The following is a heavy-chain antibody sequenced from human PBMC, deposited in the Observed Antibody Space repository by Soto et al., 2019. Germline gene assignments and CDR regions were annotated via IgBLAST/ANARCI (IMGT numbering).Heavy chain of an antibody. J-gene: IGHJ4*02. CDR1: GLTFSNYW. D-gene: IGHD2-2*01. CDR3: ARPARVCSSPGCAN. V-gene: IGHV3-7*01. CDR2: INQDGSES. Sequence: EVQLVESGGGLVQPGGSLRLSCVVSGLTFSNYWMSWVRQAPGKGLEWVANINQDGSESYYVDSVKGRFTISRDNAKNSLYLQMTSLRAEDTAVYYCARPARVCSSPGCANWGQGTLVTVSS.